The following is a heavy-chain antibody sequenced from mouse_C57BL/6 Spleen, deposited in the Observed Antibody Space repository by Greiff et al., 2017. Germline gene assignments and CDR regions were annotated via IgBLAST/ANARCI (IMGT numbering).Heavy chain of an antibody. V-gene: IGHV2-6-1*01. Sequence: VHLVESGPGLVAPSQSLSITCTVSGFSLTSYGVHLVRHPPGKGLEWLVVIWSDGSTTYNSALKSRLSISKDNSKSQVFLKMNSLQTDDTAMYYCARQRLANWDHYYAMDYWGQGTSVTVSS. CDR1: GFSLTSYG. D-gene: IGHD4-1*01. CDR2: IWSDGST. CDR3: ARQRLANWDHYYAMDY. J-gene: IGHJ4*01.